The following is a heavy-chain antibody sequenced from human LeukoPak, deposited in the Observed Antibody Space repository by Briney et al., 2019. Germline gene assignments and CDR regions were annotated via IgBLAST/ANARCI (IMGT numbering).Heavy chain of an antibody. CDR3: ATEGFGSGWSLANYFDH. V-gene: IGHV3-23*01. CDR2: VSGSGSTT. CDR1: GFAFTSFA. J-gene: IGHJ4*02. Sequence: GGSLRLSCAASGFAFTSFAMSWVRQAPGKGLEWVATVSGSGSTTYYADPVKGRFTVSSDSSKNTVFLQMTSLRAEDTAVYFCATEGFGSGWSLANYFDHWGQGTLVTVSS. D-gene: IGHD6-19*01.